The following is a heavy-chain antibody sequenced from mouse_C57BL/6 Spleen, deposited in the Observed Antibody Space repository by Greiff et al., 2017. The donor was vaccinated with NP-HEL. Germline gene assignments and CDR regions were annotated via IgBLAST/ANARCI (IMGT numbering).Heavy chain of an antibody. D-gene: IGHD2-3*01. CDR2: ISSGSSTI. V-gene: IGHV5-17*01. Sequence: EVQVVESGGGLVKPGGSLKLSCAASGFTFSDYGMHWVRQAPEKGLEWVAYISSGSSTIYYADTVKGRFTISRDNAKNTLFLQMTSLRSEDTAMYYCARGGDGYFYAMDYWGQGTSVTVSS. CDR3: ARGGDGYFYAMDY. CDR1: GFTFSDYG. J-gene: IGHJ4*01.